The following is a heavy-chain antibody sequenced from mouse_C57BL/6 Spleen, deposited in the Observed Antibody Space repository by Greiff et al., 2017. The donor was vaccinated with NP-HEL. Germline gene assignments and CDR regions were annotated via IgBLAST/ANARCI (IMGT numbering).Heavy chain of an antibody. CDR3: ARGGYDGPYFDY. V-gene: IGHV1-80*01. D-gene: IGHD2-3*01. Sequence: QVQLQQSGAELVKPGASVKISCKASGYAFSSYWMNWVKQRPGKGLEWIGQIYPGDGDTNYNGKFKGKATLTADKSSSTAYMQRSSLTSEDSAVYFCARGGYDGPYFDYWGQGTTLTVSS. CDR1: GYAFSSYW. CDR2: IYPGDGDT. J-gene: IGHJ2*01.